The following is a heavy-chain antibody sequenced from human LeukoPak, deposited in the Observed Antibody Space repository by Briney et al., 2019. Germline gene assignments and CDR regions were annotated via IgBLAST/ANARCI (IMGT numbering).Heavy chain of an antibody. CDR1: RYTFTSYY. V-gene: IGHV1-46*01. D-gene: IGHD6-19*01. CDR2: INPGDADT. Sequence: ASRKVSCKPSRYTFTSYYVHCVRQSPGQGLKGMGIINPGDADTTYAQKFRGRVTVTRDTSTSTVYMELNSLRSEDTAVFYCATAVYSSGSFDYWGQGTLVTVSS. CDR3: ATAVYSSGSFDY. J-gene: IGHJ4*02.